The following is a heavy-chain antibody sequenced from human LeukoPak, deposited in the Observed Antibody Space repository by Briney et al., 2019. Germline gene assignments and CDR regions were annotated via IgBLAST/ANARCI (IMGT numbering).Heavy chain of an antibody. Sequence: ASVKVSCKLSGYTLTELSIHWVRQVPGKGLEWLGGFDPERGETLYAQKFQGRSTMTEDTSAHTGYMELRSLTSEDTAVYFCYDSTFWGQGTLVTVSS. CDR3: YDSTF. CDR2: FDPERGET. CDR1: GYTLTELS. V-gene: IGHV1-24*01. J-gene: IGHJ4*02. D-gene: IGHD3-22*01.